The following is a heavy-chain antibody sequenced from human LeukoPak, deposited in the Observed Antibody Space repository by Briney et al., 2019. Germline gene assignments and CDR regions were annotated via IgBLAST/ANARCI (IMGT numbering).Heavy chain of an antibody. D-gene: IGHD3-10*01. CDR2: ISSSSSTI. CDR1: GFTFSSYS. CDR3: AKVRTMVRGVPDAFDI. Sequence: GGSLRLSCAASGFTFSSYSMNWVRQAPGKGLEWVSYISSSSSTIYYADSVKGRFTISRDNSKNTLYLQMNSLRAEDTAVYYCAKVRTMVRGVPDAFDIWGQGTMVTVSS. V-gene: IGHV3-48*01. J-gene: IGHJ3*02.